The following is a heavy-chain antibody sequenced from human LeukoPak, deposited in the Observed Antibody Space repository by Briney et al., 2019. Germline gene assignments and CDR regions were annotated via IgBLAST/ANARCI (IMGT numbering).Heavy chain of an antibody. CDR3: ARVAEPQRKLTYYFDY. CDR2: IYPSGST. D-gene: IGHD1-14*01. J-gene: IGHJ4*02. Sequence: SETLSLTCTVSGGSISSYYWSWIRQPAGKGLEWIGRIYPSGSTNYNPSLKSRVTISVDTSKNQFSLKLSSVTAEDTAVYYCARVAEPQRKLTYYFDYWGQGTLVTVSS. V-gene: IGHV4-4*07. CDR1: GGSISSYY.